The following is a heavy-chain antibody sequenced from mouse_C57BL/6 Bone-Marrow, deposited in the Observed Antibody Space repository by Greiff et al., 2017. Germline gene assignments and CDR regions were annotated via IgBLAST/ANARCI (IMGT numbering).Heavy chain of an antibody. D-gene: IGHD1-1*01. CDR3: ARRGVVALDY. J-gene: IGHJ2*01. CDR2: ISSGGSYT. CDR1: GFTFSSYG. V-gene: IGHV5-6*01. Sequence: EVHLVESGGDLVQPGGSLKLSCAASGFTFSSYGMSWVRQTPDKRLEWVATISSGGSYTYYPDSVKGRFTISRDNAKNTLYLQMSSLKSEDTAMYYCARRGVVALDYWGQGTTLTVSA.